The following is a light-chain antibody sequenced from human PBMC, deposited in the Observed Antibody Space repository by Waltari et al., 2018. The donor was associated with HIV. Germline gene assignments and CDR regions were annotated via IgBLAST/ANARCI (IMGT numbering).Light chain of an antibody. Sequence: QSVLTQPPSVSAAPGQKVTISCSGRTSNIGENSVSWYQQLPGTAPKLLIYGNEKPPSGIPDRFSGSKSGTSATLDITGVQSGDGADYYCETWENSLSAGVFGGGTKLTVL. J-gene: IGLJ3*02. CDR2: GNE. CDR1: TSNIGENS. V-gene: IGLV1-51*01. CDR3: ETWENSLSAGV.